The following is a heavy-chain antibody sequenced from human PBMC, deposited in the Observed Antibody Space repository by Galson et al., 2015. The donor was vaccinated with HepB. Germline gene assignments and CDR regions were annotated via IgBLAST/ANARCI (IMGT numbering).Heavy chain of an antibody. D-gene: IGHD5-18*01. CDR1: GYTFTGYY. V-gene: IGHV1-2*04. CDR3: AREGGADTAPLWHEADDAFDI. J-gene: IGHJ3*02. Sequence: SVKVSCKASGYTFTGYYMHWVRQAPGQGLEWMGWINPNSGGTNYAQKFQGWVTMTRDTSIGTAYMELSRLRSDDTAVYYCAREGGADTAPLWHEADDAFDIWGQGTMVTVSS. CDR2: INPNSGGT.